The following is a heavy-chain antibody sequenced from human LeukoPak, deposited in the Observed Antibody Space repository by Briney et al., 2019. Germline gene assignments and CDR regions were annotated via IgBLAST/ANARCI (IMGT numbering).Heavy chain of an antibody. CDR3: ARDHRDSGWYGHFDY. J-gene: IGHJ4*02. CDR1: GYTFTSYG. V-gene: IGHV1-18*01. CDR2: ISAYNGNT. D-gene: IGHD6-19*01. Sequence: ASVKVSCKASGYTFTSYGISWVRQAPGQGLEWMGWISAYNGNTNYAQKLQGRVTMTTDTSTSTAYMELRSRRAEDTAVYYCARDHRDSGWYGHFDYWGQGTLVTVSS.